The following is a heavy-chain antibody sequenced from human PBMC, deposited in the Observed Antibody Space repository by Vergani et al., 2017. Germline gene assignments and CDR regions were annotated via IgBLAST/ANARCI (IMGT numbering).Heavy chain of an antibody. Sequence: QVQLVQSGAEVKKPGASVKVSCKASGYTFTSYDINWVRQATGQGLEWMGWMNPNSGNTGYAQKFQGRVTMTRNTSISTAYMELSSLRSEDTAVYYCARDPSAAGFDAFDIWGQGTMVTVSS. CDR3: ARDPSAAGFDAFDI. V-gene: IGHV1-8*01. J-gene: IGHJ3*02. D-gene: IGHD3-10*01. CDR2: MNPNSGNT. CDR1: GYTFTSYD.